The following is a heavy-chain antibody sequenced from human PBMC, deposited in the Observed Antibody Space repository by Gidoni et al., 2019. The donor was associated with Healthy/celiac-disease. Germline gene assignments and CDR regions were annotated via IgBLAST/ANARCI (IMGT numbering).Heavy chain of an antibody. CDR2: ISSSSSYI. J-gene: IGHJ1*01. D-gene: IGHD2-8*01. CDR3: ARGRGYCTNGVCYDRAEYFQH. Sequence: EVQLVESGGGLVKPGGSLRLACAASGCTFSSYSMNWVRQAPGKGLEWVSSISSSSSYIYYADSVKGRFTISRDNAKNSLYLQMNSLRAEDTAVYYCARGRGYCTNGVCYDRAEYFQHWGQGTLVTVSS. V-gene: IGHV3-21*01. CDR1: GCTFSSYS.